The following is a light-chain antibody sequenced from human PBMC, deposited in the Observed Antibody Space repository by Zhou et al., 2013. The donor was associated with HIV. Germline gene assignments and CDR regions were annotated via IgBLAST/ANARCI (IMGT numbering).Light chain of an antibody. V-gene: IGKV1-39*01. CDR2: AAS. CDR3: QQTYSIPLT. Sequence: ISGKVPKSLIYAASSLQSGVPSRFSGSGSGTYFTLTITNLQPEDFATYFCQQTYSIPLTFGGGTRLEIK. J-gene: IGKJ4*01.